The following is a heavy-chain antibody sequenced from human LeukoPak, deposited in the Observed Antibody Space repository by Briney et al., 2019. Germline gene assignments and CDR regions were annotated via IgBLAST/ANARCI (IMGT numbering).Heavy chain of an antibody. V-gene: IGHV3-74*01. CDR2: FNSDGSST. J-gene: IGHJ4*02. D-gene: IGHD5-18*01. CDR1: GFTFSSYW. Sequence: VGSLRLSCAASGFTFSSYWMHWVRQAPGKGLVWVSRFNSDGSSTSYADSVKGRFTISRDNAKNTLYLQMNSLRAEDTAVYYCARETGYSYGMIDYWGQGTLVTVSS. CDR3: ARETGYSYGMIDY.